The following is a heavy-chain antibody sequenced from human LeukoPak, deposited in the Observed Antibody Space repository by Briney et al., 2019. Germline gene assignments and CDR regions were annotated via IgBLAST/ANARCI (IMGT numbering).Heavy chain of an antibody. D-gene: IGHD3-10*01. J-gene: IGHJ4*02. CDR3: TGSSGY. CDR2: IKKDGSEE. CDR1: GFTFSRSW. Sequence: GGSLSLSCAASGFTFSRSWMSWVRQAPGKGLEWVANIKKDGSEEYYVDSVKGRFTISRDNAKNSLYLQMNSLRGEDTAVYYCTGSSGYWGQGTLVIVS. V-gene: IGHV3-7*01.